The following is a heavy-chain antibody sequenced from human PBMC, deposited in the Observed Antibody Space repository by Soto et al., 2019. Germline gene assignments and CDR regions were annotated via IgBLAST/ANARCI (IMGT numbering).Heavy chain of an antibody. CDR2: ILSDGSTT. D-gene: IGHD3-10*01. Sequence: EVQLVESGGGLVQPGGSLRLSCAASGFTFSSYWMHWVRQGPGKGLVWVSRILSDGSTTSYADSVKGRFTISRDNAKNRLYLQMKGLRAEDTAVYYCARGVAKSHYYYGMDVWGQGTTVTVSS. V-gene: IGHV3-74*01. CDR1: GFTFSSYW. CDR3: ARGVAKSHYYYGMDV. J-gene: IGHJ6*02.